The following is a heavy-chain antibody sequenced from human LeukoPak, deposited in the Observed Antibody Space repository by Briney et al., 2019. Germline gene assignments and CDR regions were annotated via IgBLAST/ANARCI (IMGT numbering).Heavy chain of an antibody. CDR2: ISGSGGNT. V-gene: IGHV3-23*01. CDR3: AKAPSMAVAGQGFDY. J-gene: IGHJ4*02. CDR1: GFTFSNYA. Sequence: GGSLRLSCEAFGFTFSNYAMTWVRQAPGKGLEWVSGISGSGGNTYYADSVKGRFTISRDNSKNTLYLQMNSLRVEDTAVYYCAKAPSMAVAGQGFDYWGQGTLVTVSS. D-gene: IGHD6-19*01.